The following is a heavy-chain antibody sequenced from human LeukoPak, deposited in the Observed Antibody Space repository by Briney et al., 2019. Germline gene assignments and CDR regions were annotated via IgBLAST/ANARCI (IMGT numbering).Heavy chain of an antibody. CDR1: GFIFSHYG. CDR3: ARDAQRGFDYSNSLEY. D-gene: IGHD4-11*01. J-gene: IGHJ4*01. V-gene: IGHV3-33*01. Sequence: GGSLRLSCAASGFIFSHYGMHWVRQAPGMGLEWVAVIWSDGSNRFYADSVKGRFTISRDNSQKTLFLQMNSLRAEDTAIYYCARDAQRGFDYSNSLEYWGHGTLVTVSS. CDR2: IWSDGSNR.